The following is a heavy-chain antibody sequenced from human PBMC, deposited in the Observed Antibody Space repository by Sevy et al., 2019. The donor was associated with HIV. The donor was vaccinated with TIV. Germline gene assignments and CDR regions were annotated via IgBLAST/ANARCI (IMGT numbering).Heavy chain of an antibody. V-gene: IGHV3-48*01. CDR1: GFTYS. D-gene: IGHD5-12*01. J-gene: IGHJ4*02. CDR3: ASQRGGYERLYYFDS. Sequence: GGSLRLSCVASGFTYSMNWVRQAPGKGLEWVSYISDSSATIDYADSVKGRFTISRDNAKNSLYLQMNTLRAEDTALYYCASQRGGYERLYYFDSWGQGTLVTVSS. CDR2: ISDSSATI.